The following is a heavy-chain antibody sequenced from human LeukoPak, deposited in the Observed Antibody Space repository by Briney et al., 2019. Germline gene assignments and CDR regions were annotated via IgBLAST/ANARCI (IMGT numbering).Heavy chain of an antibody. CDR1: GGSISSSTYF. V-gene: IGHV4-39*02. J-gene: IGHJ4*02. CDR2: IYYTGSS. Sequence: NPSETLSLTCTVSGGSISSSTYFWGSIRQPPGKGLEWIGTIYYTGSSYYNPSFKSRSTISVDTSKNHFSLKVRSVTAADTAVYYCARGPQGVTRPEYWGQGTLVTVSS. CDR3: ARGPQGVTRPEY. D-gene: IGHD4-17*01.